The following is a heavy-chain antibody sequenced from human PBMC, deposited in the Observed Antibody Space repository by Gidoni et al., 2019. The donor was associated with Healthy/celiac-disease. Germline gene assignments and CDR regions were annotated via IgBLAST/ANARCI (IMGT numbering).Heavy chain of an antibody. CDR1: GGTFSSYT. D-gene: IGHD6-13*01. CDR2: IIPILGIA. J-gene: IGHJ5*02. CDR3: AREAVSIAAAGTETYNWFDP. Sequence: QVQLVQSGAEVTTHGSSVKVSCKASGGTFSSYTISWVRQAPGQGLEWMGRIIPILGIANYAQKFQGRVTITADKSTSTAYMELSSLRSEDTAVYYCAREAVSIAAAGTETYNWFDPWGQGTLVTVSS. V-gene: IGHV1-69*08.